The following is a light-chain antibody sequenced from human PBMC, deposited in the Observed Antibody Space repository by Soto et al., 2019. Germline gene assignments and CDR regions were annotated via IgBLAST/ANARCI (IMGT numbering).Light chain of an antibody. CDR1: QSVLYSSNNKNY. CDR2: WAS. Sequence: DIVMTQSPDSLAVSLGERATINCKSSQSVLYSSNNKNYLAGYQQKPGQPPKLLIYWASTRESGVPDRFSGRGSGTDFTLTISRLQAEDVAVYYCQQYYSTPWTFGQGTKVEIK. J-gene: IGKJ1*01. V-gene: IGKV4-1*01. CDR3: QQYYSTPWT.